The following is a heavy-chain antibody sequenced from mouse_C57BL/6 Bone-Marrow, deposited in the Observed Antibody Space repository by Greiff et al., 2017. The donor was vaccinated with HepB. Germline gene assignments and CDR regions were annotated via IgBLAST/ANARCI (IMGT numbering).Heavy chain of an antibody. V-gene: IGHV2-5*01. D-gene: IGHD4-1*01. CDR2: ILRGGST. J-gene: IGHJ4*01. CDR1: GFSLTSYG. Sequence: VKLQESGPGLVQPSQSLSITCTVSGFSLTSYGVHWVRQSPGKGLEWLGVILRGGSTDYNAAFMSRLSITKDNSKSQVFFKMNSLQADDTAIYYCAPSSNWDPCYALDYWGQGTSVTVSS. CDR3: APSSNWDPCYALDY.